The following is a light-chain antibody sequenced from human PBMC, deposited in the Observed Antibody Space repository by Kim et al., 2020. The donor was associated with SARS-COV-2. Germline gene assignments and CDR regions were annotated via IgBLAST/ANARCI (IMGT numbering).Light chain of an antibody. CDR3: QKYNSAPWT. V-gene: IGKV1-27*01. Sequence: ASIVDRVTITCRASQDIANSLAWYQQKPGKVPQVLIYAASTLQSGVPSRFSGSGSGTEFTLTIDSLQTEDVATYYCQKYNSAPWTFGPGTKVDIK. CDR1: QDIANS. J-gene: IGKJ1*01. CDR2: AAS.